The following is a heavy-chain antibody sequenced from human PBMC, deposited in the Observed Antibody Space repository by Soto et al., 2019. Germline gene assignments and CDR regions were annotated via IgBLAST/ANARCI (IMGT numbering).Heavy chain of an antibody. D-gene: IGHD4-17*01. CDR3: ARAHDYGAYEAKGVDY. J-gene: IGHJ4*02. CDR2: ISSSKNNI. V-gene: IGHV3-48*02. CDR1: GFTFSSYS. Sequence: EVQLVESGGGLVQSGGSLRLSCAASGFTFSSYSMNWVRQAPGKGLEWVSYISSSKNNIYYANSVKGRFTISRDNAKNSLYLQMNSLRDEDTAVYYCARAHDYGAYEAKGVDYWGQGTLVTVSS.